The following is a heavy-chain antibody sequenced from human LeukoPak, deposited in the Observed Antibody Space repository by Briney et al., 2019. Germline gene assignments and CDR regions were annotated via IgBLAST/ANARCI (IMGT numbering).Heavy chain of an antibody. Sequence: GRSLRLSCAASGFTFSSYWMSWVRQAPGKGLEWVANIKQDGSEKYYVDSVKGRFTISRDNAKNSLYLQMNSLSAEDTAVYYCASGVTHFDYWGQGTLVTVSS. V-gene: IGHV3-7*01. CDR2: IKQDGSEK. CDR1: GFTFSSYW. D-gene: IGHD5-18*01. J-gene: IGHJ4*02. CDR3: ASGVTHFDY.